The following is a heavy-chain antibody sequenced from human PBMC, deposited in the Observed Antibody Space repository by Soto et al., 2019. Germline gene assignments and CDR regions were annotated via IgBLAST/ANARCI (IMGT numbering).Heavy chain of an antibody. D-gene: IGHD5-12*01. CDR3: ARDRGYGDWYCDL. V-gene: IGHV1-2*04. CDR2: INPNSGGT. CDR1: GYTFTGYY. Sequence: QVQLVQSGAEVKKPGASVKVSCKASGYTFTGYYMHWVRQAPGQGLEWMGWINPNSGGTNFAQKFQGWVTMTRDTSISTAYMELSRLRSDDTAVYYCARDRGYGDWYCDLWGRGTLVTVSS. J-gene: IGHJ2*01.